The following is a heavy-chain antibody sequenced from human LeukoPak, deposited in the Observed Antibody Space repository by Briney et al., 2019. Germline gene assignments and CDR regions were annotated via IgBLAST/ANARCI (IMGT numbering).Heavy chain of an antibody. V-gene: IGHV3-64D*09. D-gene: IGHD3-16*01. CDR3: VRERGGGGAAFDI. J-gene: IGHJ3*02. CDR1: GFTFSSYA. CDR2: ISRDGAST. Sequence: GGSLRLSCSASGFTFSSYAMHWVRQAPDKGLEYVSTISRDGASTNYADSVKGRFTISRDNSKNTLYLQMSSLRAEDTAVYYCVRERGGGGAAFDIWGQGTMVTVSS.